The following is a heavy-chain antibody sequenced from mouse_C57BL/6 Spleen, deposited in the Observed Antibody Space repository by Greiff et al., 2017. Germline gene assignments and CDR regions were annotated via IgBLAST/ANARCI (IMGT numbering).Heavy chain of an antibody. CDR3: AIITTVVARYFDV. D-gene: IGHD1-1*01. CDR1: GYTFTDYN. CDR2: INPNNGGT. Sequence: VQLQQSGPELVKPGASVKMSCKASGYTFTDYNMHWVKQSHGKSLEWIGYINPNNGGTSYNQKFKGKATLTANKSSSTAYMELRSLTSEDSAVYYCAIITTVVARYFDVWGTGTTVTVSS. V-gene: IGHV1-22*01. J-gene: IGHJ1*03.